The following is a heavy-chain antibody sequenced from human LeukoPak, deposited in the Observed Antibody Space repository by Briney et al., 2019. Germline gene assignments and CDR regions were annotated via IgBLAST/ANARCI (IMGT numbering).Heavy chain of an antibody. CDR3: ARGPKRITMVRGVIRPFDY. CDR1: GVSFSGYY. J-gene: IGHJ4*02. V-gene: IGHV4-34*01. Sequence: SETLSLTCAVYGVSFSGYYWSWIRQPPGKGLEWIGEINHSGSTNYNPYLKSRVTISVDTSKNQFSLKLSSVTAADTAVYYCARGPKRITMVRGVIRPFDYWGQGTLVTVSS. D-gene: IGHD3-10*01. CDR2: INHSGST.